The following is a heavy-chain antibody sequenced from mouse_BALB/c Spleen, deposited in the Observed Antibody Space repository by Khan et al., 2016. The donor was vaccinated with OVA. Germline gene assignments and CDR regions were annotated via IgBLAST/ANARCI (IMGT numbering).Heavy chain of an antibody. Sequence: QVQLKQSGPGLAQPSQSLSITCTASGFSLSSYGIHWVRQSPGKGLEWMGVIWSGGSTADNAAYITSLSIITANSTSQAFFKINSLQATDTAIYYCARNGDYVHWYFDVWGAGTTVTVSS. J-gene: IGHJ1*01. D-gene: IGHD2-13*01. CDR3: ARNGDYVHWYFDV. CDR2: IWSGGST. V-gene: IGHV2-2*02. CDR1: GFSLSSYG.